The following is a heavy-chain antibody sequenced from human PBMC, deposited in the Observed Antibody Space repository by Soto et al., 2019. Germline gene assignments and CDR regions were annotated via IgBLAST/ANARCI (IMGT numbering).Heavy chain of an antibody. J-gene: IGHJ6*02. V-gene: IGHV4-59*08. CDR2: IHSSGGP. Sequence: SETLSLTCAVSGVSIYNQFWSWIRQPPGKRPEWIGYIHSSGGPTYNPSLESRVTISLDTSKNQFSLKLSSVTAADTAVYYCARLVSSNWYYYYYGMDVWGQGTTVTVS. CDR1: GVSIYNQF. CDR3: ARLVSSNWYYYYYGMDV. D-gene: IGHD1-20*01.